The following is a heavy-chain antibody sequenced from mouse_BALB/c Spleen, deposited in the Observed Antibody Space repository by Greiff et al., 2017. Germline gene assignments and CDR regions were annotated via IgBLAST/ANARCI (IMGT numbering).Heavy chain of an antibody. D-gene: IGHD1-1*01. CDR3: ARTVVERWFAY. CDR2: IDPANGNT. CDR1: GFNIKDTY. Sequence: EVKLMESGAELVKPGASVKLSCTASGFNIKDTYMHWVKQRPEQGLEWIGRIDPANGNTKYDPKFQGKATITADTSSNTAYLQLSSLTSEDTAVYYCARTVVERWFAYWGQGTLVTVSA. V-gene: IGHV14-3*02. J-gene: IGHJ3*01.